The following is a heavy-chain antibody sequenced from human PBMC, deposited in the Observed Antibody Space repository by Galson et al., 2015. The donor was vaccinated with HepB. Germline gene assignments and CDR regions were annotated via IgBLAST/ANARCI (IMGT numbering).Heavy chain of an antibody. CDR1: GFTFTTYA. D-gene: IGHD3-10*01. Sequence: SLRLSCAASGFTFTTYAMGWVRQAPGKGLGWVSSISGSAATTYHADPVKGRFTISRDNFKDTLYLQMNSLRVEDTAVYYCAKELEPSFYNGRRGNYYDYWGQGVLVTVSS. J-gene: IGHJ4*02. CDR3: AKELEPSFYNGRRGNYYDY. CDR2: ISGSAATT. V-gene: IGHV3-23*01.